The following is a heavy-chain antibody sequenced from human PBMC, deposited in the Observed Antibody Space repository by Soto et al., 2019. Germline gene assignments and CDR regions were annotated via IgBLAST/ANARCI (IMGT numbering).Heavy chain of an antibody. CDR1: GFTFSSYA. D-gene: IGHD3-22*01. J-gene: IGHJ4*02. CDR3: AGSSMIVVVTPGY. V-gene: IGHV3-30-3*01. Sequence: GGSLRLSCAASGFTFSSYAMHWVRQAPGKGLEWVAVISYDGSSKYYADSVKGRFTISRDNSKNTLYLQMNSLRAEDTAVYYCAGSSMIVVVTPGYWGQGTLVTVSS. CDR2: ISYDGSSK.